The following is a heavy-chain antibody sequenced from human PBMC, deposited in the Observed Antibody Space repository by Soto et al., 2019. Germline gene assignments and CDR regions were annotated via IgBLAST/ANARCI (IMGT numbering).Heavy chain of an antibody. CDR2: ISSDGNHK. CDR1: GFNVSAYT. D-gene: IGHD1-26*01. V-gene: IGHV3-30-3*01. Sequence: QVKLVEYGGGVVQPGRSLRLSCAASGFNVSAYTMHWVRQAPGKGLEWVTVISSDGNHKYYTDSVKGRFTISRDTSTNTLYLQMNSLRAEDTAVYYCARWEQPLFDSWGQGTLVTVSS. CDR3: ARWEQPLFDS. J-gene: IGHJ4*02.